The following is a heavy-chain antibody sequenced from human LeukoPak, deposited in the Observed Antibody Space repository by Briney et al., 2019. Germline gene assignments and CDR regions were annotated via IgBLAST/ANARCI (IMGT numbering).Heavy chain of an antibody. CDR2: IYYSGNT. CDR1: GGSISSTSHY. CDR3: ARQTGSGLFILP. J-gene: IGHJ4*02. D-gene: IGHD3/OR15-3a*01. V-gene: IGHV4-39*01. Sequence: SETLSLTCTVSGGSISSTSHYWGWIRQPPGKGLEWIGSIYYSGNTYYNASLKSQVSISIDTSKNQFSLRLTSVTAADTAVYYCARQTGSGLFILPGGQGTLVTVSS.